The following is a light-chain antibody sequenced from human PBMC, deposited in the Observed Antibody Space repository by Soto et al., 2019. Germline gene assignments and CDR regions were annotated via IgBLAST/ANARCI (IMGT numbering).Light chain of an antibody. Sequence: DIQMTQSPSSLSASIGDRVTITCRASQTISSYLNWYQQKSGKAPKLLIYAASSLQSGVPSRFSGSAGVTSRFSGRTSETDFTLTISSLQPEDFATYYCQQSYSTPYTFGQGTRLE. J-gene: IGKJ2*01. CDR1: QTISSY. CDR2: AAS. CDR3: QQSYSTPYT. V-gene: IGKV1-39*01.